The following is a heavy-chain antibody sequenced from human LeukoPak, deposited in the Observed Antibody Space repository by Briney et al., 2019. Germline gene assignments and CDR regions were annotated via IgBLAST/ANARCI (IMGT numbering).Heavy chain of an antibody. D-gene: IGHD2-2*01. CDR1: GFTFSNYW. CDR2: IKEDGSEK. V-gene: IGHV3-7*01. J-gene: IGHJ3*02. CDR3: ARPRISYAGRDAFDI. Sequence: TGGSLRLSCAASGFTFSNYWMSWVRQAPEKGLEWVANIKEDGSEKYYVESVEGRFTISRDNAKTSLYLQMNSLRADDTAVYYCARPRISYAGRDAFDIWGQGTMVTVSS.